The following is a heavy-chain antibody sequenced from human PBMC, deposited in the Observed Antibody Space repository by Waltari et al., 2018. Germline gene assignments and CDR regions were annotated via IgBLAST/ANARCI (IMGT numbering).Heavy chain of an antibody. CDR3: ARERSDNSYGLFDP. CDR2: IIPSFGTS. J-gene: IGHJ5*02. V-gene: IGHV1-69*01. CDR1: GGTFSSYA. D-gene: IGHD5-18*01. Sequence: QVQLVQSGAEVKKPGSSVKVSCKASGGTFSSYAISWVRKAPGQGREWMGGIIPSFGTSNSAQKCQGRVTITADESTSTAYMELSSLRSEDMAVYYWARERSDNSYGLFDPWGQGTLVTVSS.